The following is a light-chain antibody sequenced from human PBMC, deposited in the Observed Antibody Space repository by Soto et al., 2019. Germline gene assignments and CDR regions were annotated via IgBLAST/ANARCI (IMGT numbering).Light chain of an antibody. V-gene: IGKV3-20*01. CDR2: GAS. Sequence: EIVLTQSPGPLSLSRGERATLSCRASQSVDSSFVAWYQQTPGQPPRLLMYGASRRATGIPDRFSGSGSGTDFTLTISRLEPEDFAVYYCQHYASSLTFGQGTKVEI. J-gene: IGKJ1*01. CDR3: QHYASSLT. CDR1: QSVDSSF.